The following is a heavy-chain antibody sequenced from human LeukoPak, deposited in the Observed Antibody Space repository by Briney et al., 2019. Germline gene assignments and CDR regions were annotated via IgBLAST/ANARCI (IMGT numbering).Heavy chain of an antibody. J-gene: IGHJ5*02. CDR1: GFTFSLYD. CDR3: VAAGDRGNH. Sequence: GGSLRLSCAASGFTFSLYDMNWVRQAPGKGLEWVSYISSSSSLIYYADSVRGRFTISRDNAGNSLSLQMNSLRAEDTALYYCVAAGDRGNHWGQGTLVTVSS. V-gene: IGHV3-48*04. D-gene: IGHD6-13*01. CDR2: ISSSSSLI.